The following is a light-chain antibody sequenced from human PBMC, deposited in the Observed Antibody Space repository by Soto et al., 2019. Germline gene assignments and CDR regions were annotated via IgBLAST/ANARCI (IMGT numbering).Light chain of an antibody. CDR3: QHYGDSSWT. J-gene: IGKJ1*01. V-gene: IGKV3-20*01. Sequence: EIVMTQSPATLSLSPGERATLAVRASQSVSSYLAWYQQKPGQAPRLLIFGASSRASGIPDRFSGSGSGTDFTLAISRLEPEDFALYYCQHYGDSSWTFGQGTKWIS. CDR1: QSVSSY. CDR2: GAS.